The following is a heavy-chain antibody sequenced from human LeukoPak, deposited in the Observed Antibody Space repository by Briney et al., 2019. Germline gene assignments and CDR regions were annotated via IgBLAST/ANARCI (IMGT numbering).Heavy chain of an antibody. CDR1: GGSFSGYY. CDR3: ANSHSYGYHFDY. CDR2: INHSGST. V-gene: IGHV4-34*01. J-gene: IGHJ4*02. D-gene: IGHD5-18*01. Sequence: KPSETLSLTCAVYGGSFSGYYWSWIRQPPGKGLEWIGEINHSGSTNYNPSLKSRVTISVDTSKNQFSLKLNSVTAADTAVYYCANSHSYGYHFDYWGQGTLVTVSS.